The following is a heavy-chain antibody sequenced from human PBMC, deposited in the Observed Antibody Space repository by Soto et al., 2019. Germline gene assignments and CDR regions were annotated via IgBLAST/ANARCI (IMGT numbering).Heavy chain of an antibody. V-gene: IGHV4-30-2*01. J-gene: IGHJ4*02. CDR1: GGYISGGYYS. D-gene: IGHD3-16*01. Sequence: SETLSLTCAVSGGYISGGYYSWSWIRQPPGKGLEWIGFIYNSGSTYYNSSLKSRVTISVDRSKNHFFLNLTSVTAADTAVYFCAREGGESSDGLYYFDSWGQGSLVTVSS. CDR3: AREGGESSDGLYYFDS. CDR2: IYNSGST.